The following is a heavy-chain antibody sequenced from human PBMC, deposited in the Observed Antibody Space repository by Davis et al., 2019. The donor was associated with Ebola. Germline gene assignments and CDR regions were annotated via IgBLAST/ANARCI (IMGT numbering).Heavy chain of an antibody. D-gene: IGHD6-19*01. CDR2: ISAYNGNT. CDR3: ARGRGYSSGWYSDYFDY. Sequence: ASVKVSCQASGYTFTGSYMHWVRLAPGQGLEWMGWISAYNGNTNYAQTLQGRVTMTTDTSTSTTYMELRSLRSDDTAVYYCARGRGYSSGWYSDYFDYWGQGTLVTVSS. V-gene: IGHV1-18*04. CDR1: GYTFTGSY. J-gene: IGHJ4*02.